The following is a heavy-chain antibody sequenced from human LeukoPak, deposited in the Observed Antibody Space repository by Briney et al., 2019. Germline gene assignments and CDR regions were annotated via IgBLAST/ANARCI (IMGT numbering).Heavy chain of an antibody. D-gene: IGHD3-22*01. Sequence: ASVKVSCKASGYTFTSYGISWVRQAPGQGLECMGWISAYNGNTNYAQKLQGRVTMTTDTSTSTAYMELRSLRSDDTAVYYCARDGNPYYYDSSGSLHYWGQGTLVTVSS. CDR1: GYTFTSYG. CDR2: ISAYNGNT. V-gene: IGHV1-18*01. J-gene: IGHJ4*02. CDR3: ARDGNPYYYDSSGSLHY.